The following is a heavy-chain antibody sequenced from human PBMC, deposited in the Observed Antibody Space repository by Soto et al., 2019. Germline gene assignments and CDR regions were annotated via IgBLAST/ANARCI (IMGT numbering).Heavy chain of an antibody. Sequence: GGSLRLSCAASGFSFSSHAMHWVRQAPGKGLEWVSTIHREGTNTHYADSVKGRFTISRDNSKDTLYLEMNSLRAEDTAIYFCAKDPSTGSADFWGQGTLVTVS. V-gene: IGHV3-23*01. CDR1: GFSFSSHA. CDR2: IHREGTNT. J-gene: IGHJ4*02. D-gene: IGHD3-9*01. CDR3: AKDPSTGSADF.